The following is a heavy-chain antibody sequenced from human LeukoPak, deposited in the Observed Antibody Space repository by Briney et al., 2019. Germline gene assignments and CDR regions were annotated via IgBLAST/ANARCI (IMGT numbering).Heavy chain of an antibody. Sequence: GGSLRLSCAASGFTFSSYGMHWVRQAPGKGLEWVAVISYDGSNKYYADSVKGRFTISRDNSKNTLYLQMNSLRAEDTAVYYCTKDQQQLLGLADYWGQGTLVTVSS. V-gene: IGHV3-30*18. CDR1: GFTFSSYG. CDR3: TKDQQQLLGLADY. J-gene: IGHJ4*02. D-gene: IGHD6-13*01. CDR2: ISYDGSNK.